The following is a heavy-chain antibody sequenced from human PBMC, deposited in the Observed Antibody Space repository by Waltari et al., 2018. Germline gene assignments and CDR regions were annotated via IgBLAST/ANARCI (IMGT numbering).Heavy chain of an antibody. Sequence: RLQLQESGPGLLKPSETLSLTCTVSGGPITMRNSFWGWIRQPPGKGLEWIGSINHSGNTYYNPSLKNGVTISVDRSKNQFSLKVNSVTAADTAVYYCVGDRERVALLNWFDPWGQGTPVTVSS. J-gene: IGHJ5*02. D-gene: IGHD2-15*01. CDR2: INHSGNT. V-gene: IGHV4-39*06. CDR1: GGPITMRNSF. CDR3: VGDRERVALLNWFDP.